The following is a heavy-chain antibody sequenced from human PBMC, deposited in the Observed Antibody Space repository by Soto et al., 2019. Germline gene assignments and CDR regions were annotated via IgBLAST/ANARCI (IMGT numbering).Heavy chain of an antibody. D-gene: IGHD2-2*01. CDR2: IWSDGGRE. J-gene: IGHJ4*02. CDR1: GFNCRDYP. CDR3: ARDLLTTSSCANTPDV. V-gene: IGHV3-33*01. Sequence: QVQLVESGGDVVQPGRSLRLSCAASGFNCRDYPMHWVRQAPGRGLEWVAVIWSDGGREFYADSVKGRFTISRDNSKNTLSLQMNSLRADDTAVYYCARDLLTTSSCANTPDVWGQGTLVTVSS.